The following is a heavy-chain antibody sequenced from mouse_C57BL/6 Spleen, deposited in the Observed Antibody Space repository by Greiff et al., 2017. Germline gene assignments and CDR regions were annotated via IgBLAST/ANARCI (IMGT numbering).Heavy chain of an antibody. V-gene: IGHV1-55*01. D-gene: IGHD4-1*01. J-gene: IGHJ2*01. CDR3: ARRNWDVYYFDY. Sequence: QVQLQQSGAELVKPGASVKMSCTASGYTFTSYWLTWVKQRPGQGLEWIGDIYPGSGSTNYNEKFKSKATLTVDTSSSTAYMQLSSLTSEDSAVYYCARRNWDVYYFDYWGQGTTLTVSS. CDR2: IYPGSGST. CDR1: GYTFTSYW.